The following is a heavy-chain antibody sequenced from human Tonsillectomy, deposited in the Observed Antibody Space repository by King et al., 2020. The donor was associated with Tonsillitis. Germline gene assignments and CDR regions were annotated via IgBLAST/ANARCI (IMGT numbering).Heavy chain of an antibody. CDR3: TTRVLRGDYVWGSKPPNDY. D-gene: IGHD3-16*01. V-gene: IGHV3-15*01. CDR1: GFTFSNAW. J-gene: IGHJ4*02. CDR2: IKSKTDGGTT. Sequence: VQLVESGGGLVKPGGSLRLSCAASGFTFSNAWMSWVRQAPGKGLEWVGRIKSKTDGGTTDYAAPVKGRFTISRDDSKNTLYLQMNSLKTEDTAVYYCTTRVLRGDYVWGSKPPNDYWGQGTLVTVSS.